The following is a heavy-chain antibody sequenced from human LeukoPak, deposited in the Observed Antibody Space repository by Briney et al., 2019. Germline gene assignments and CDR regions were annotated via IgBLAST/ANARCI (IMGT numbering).Heavy chain of an antibody. CDR2: INPSGGST. CDR1: GYTFTSYY. Sequence: ASVKVSCRASGYTFTSYYMHWVRQAPGQGLEWMGIINPSGGSTSYAQKFQDRVTMTRDTSTSTVYMELSSLRSEDTAVYYCASGGRYCSSTSCYTPDYWGQGTLVTVSS. CDR3: ASGGRYCSSTSCYTPDY. V-gene: IGHV1-46*01. J-gene: IGHJ4*02. D-gene: IGHD2-2*02.